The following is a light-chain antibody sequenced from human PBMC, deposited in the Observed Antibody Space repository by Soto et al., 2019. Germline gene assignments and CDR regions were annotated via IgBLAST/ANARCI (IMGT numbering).Light chain of an antibody. CDR1: SSDVGGYNY. CDR2: EVN. Sequence: QSALTQPPSASGSPGQSVTISCTGNSSDVGGYNYVSWYQQHPGKAPKLIIYEVNKRPSGVPDRFSGSKSGNTASLTVSGLQAEDEAEYHCGSYAGSNNLGVFGGGTKRTVL. CDR3: GSYAGSNNLGV. J-gene: IGLJ2*01. V-gene: IGLV2-8*01.